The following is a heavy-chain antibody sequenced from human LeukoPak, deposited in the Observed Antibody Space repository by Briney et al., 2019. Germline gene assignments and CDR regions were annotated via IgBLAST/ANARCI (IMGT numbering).Heavy chain of an antibody. D-gene: IGHD4-23*01. CDR2: ISAYNGNT. CDR1: GYTFTSFD. Sequence: GASVKVSCKASGYTFTSFDINWVRQATGQGLEWMGWISAYNGNTNYAQKLQGRVTMTTDTSTSTAYMELRSLRSDDTAVYYCAAGYGGNPVELDFDYWGQGTLVAVSS. J-gene: IGHJ4*02. V-gene: IGHV1-18*01. CDR3: AAGYGGNPVELDFDY.